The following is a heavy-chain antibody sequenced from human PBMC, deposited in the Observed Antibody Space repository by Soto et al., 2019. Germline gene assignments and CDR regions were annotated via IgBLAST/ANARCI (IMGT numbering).Heavy chain of an antibody. D-gene: IGHD6-6*01. Sequence: QVQLVESGGGVVQPGRSLRLSCAASGFTFSSYAMHWVRQAPGKGLEWVAVISYDGSNKYYADSVKGRFTISRDNSKNTLYLQMNSLRAEDTAVYYCARGSSSSSYFGYWGQGTLVTVSS. CDR3: ARGSSSSSYFGY. CDR1: GFTFSSYA. J-gene: IGHJ4*02. V-gene: IGHV3-30-3*01. CDR2: ISYDGSNK.